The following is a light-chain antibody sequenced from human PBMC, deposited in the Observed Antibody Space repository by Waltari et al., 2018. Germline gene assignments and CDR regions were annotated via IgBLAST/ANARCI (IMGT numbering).Light chain of an antibody. Sequence: QSALTQPPSVSGSPGQSVTTTCPGTSPDVGSYNRVSLYQQPPGPAPKHMIYEVSNRPSGVPDRFSGSKSGNTASLTISGLQAEDEADYYCSSYTSSSSFVVFGGGTKLTVL. CDR2: EVS. J-gene: IGLJ2*01. V-gene: IGLV2-18*02. CDR3: SSYTSSSSFVV. CDR1: SPDVGSYNR.